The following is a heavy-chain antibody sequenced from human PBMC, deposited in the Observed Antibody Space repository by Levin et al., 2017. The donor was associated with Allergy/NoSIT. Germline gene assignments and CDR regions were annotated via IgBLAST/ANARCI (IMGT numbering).Heavy chain of an antibody. J-gene: IGHJ4*02. V-gene: IGHV1-2*02. D-gene: IGHD3-9*01. CDR1: GYTFTGYY. Sequence: GESLKISCKASGYTFTGYYMHWVRQAPGQGLEWMGWINPNSGGTNYAQKFQGRVTMTRDTSISTAYMELTRLRSDDTAVYYCAWVNFDLLSGHYNGLVYWGKGTLVTVSS. CDR3: AWVNFDLLSGHYNGLVY. CDR2: INPNSGGT.